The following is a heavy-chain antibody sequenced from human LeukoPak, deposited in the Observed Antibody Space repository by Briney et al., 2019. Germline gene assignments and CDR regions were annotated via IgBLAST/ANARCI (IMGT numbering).Heavy chain of an antibody. CDR2: IDVSGGRT. CDR3: ARVLVGSSGY. CDR1: GFTFSTFA. J-gene: IGHJ4*02. D-gene: IGHD6-13*01. V-gene: IGHV3-23*01. Sequence: PGGSLRLSCVASGFTFSTFAMSWVRQAPGKGLEWVSAIDVSGGRTDYADSVKGRFTISRDNAKNSLYLQMNSLRAEDTAVYYCARVLVGSSGYWGQGTLVTVSS.